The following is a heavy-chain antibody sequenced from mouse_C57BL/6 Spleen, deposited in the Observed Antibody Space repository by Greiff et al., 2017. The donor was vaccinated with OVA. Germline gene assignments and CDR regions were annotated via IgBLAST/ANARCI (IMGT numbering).Heavy chain of an antibody. CDR1: GYTFTSYW. J-gene: IGHJ2*01. Sequence: QVQLKQPGAELVMPGASVKLSCKASGYTFTSYWMHWVKQRPGQGLEWIGEIDPSDSYTNYNQKFKGKSTLTVDKSSSTAYMQLSSLTSEDSAVYYCARLGTGPYYFDYWGQGTTLTVSS. CDR2: IDPSDSYT. D-gene: IGHD4-1*01. CDR3: ARLGTGPYYFDY. V-gene: IGHV1-69*01.